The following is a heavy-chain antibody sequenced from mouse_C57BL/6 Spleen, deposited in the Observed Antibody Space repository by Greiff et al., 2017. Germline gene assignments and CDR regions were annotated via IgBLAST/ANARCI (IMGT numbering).Heavy chain of an antibody. D-gene: IGHD2-3*01. V-gene: IGHV1-52*01. CDR3: ARYAIYDGYSYAMDY. Sequence: QVQLQQPGAELVRPGSSVKLSCKASGYTFTSYWMHWVKQRPIQGLEWIGNIDPSDSETHYNQKFKDKATLTVDKSSSTAYMQLSSLTSEDSAVYYCARYAIYDGYSYAMDYWGQGTSVTVSS. CDR2: IDPSDSET. J-gene: IGHJ4*01. CDR1: GYTFTSYW.